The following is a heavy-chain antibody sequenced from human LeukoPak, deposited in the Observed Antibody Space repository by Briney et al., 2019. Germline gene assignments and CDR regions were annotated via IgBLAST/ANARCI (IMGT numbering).Heavy chain of an antibody. CDR3: AKARKSGSNYGLSWDY. Sequence: GGSLRLSCVGSGFTFSSYAMSWVRQAPGKGLEWVSAISGSHGNEDSVKGRFTISRANSQNTLFLQMNSLRGEDTAVYYCAKARKSGSNYGLSWDYWGQGTLVTVSS. V-gene: IGHV3-23*01. CDR2: ISGSHG. J-gene: IGHJ4*02. D-gene: IGHD1-26*01. CDR1: GFTFSSYA.